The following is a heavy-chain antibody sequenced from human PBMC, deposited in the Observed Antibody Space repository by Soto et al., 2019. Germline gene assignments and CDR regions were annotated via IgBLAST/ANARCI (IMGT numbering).Heavy chain of an antibody. Sequence: EVQLLESGGGLVQPGGSLRLSCAASGFTFSSYAMSWVRQAPGKGLEWVSAISGSGGSTYYADSVKGRFTISRDNSKNTLYLQMNRLRAEDTAVYYCAKDRINYSGWFLDYWGQGTLVTVSS. CDR3: AKDRINYSGWFLDY. V-gene: IGHV3-23*01. D-gene: IGHD6-19*01. CDR2: ISGSGGST. J-gene: IGHJ4*02. CDR1: GFTFSSYA.